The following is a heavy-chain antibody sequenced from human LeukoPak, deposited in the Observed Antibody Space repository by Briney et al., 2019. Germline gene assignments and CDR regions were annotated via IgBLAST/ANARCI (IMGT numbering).Heavy chain of an antibody. D-gene: IGHD3-10*01. CDR2: INPSGDNT. V-gene: IGHV1-46*01. Sequence: ASVKVSCKASGYTFTNNFMHWVRQAPGQGLEWMGIINPSGDNTWYAQKFQGRVTMTRDTSTSTVYMELSSLRSEDTAVYYCARIVPITMVRGAYNSFDYWGQGTLVTVSS. J-gene: IGHJ4*02. CDR3: ARIVPITMVRGAYNSFDY. CDR1: GYTFTNNF.